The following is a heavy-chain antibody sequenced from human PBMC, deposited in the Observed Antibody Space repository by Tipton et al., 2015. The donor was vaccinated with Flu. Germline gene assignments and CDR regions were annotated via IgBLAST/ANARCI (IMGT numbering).Heavy chain of an antibody. V-gene: IGHV4-59*08. D-gene: IGHD3-10*01. CDR1: NGSLSSYY. CDR2: ISHSGST. J-gene: IGHJ4*02. Sequence: TLSLTCIVSNGSLSSYYWNWIRQPPGKGLEWIGSISHSGSTYYKPSLKSRVTISADTFKNQFSLKLSSVTAADTAVYYCARSTYYYGSGSSDYWGQGTLVTVSS. CDR3: ARSTYYYGSGSSDY.